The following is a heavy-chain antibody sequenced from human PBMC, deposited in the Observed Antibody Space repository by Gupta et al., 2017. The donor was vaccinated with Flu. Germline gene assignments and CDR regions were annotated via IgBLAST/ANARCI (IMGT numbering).Heavy chain of an antibody. Sequence: QLDLQPSGRGLQKASVTLSAACTVPGGSMSSGGYFRGWIRQPPGKGLEWIGSIYYSGSTYYNPSLKSRVTISVDTSKNQFSLKLSSVTAADTAVYYCARSGSSWYFDYWGQGTLVTVSS. V-gene: IGHV4-39*01. D-gene: IGHD6-13*01. J-gene: IGHJ4*02. CDR3: ARSGSSWYFDY. CDR1: GGSMSSGGYF. CDR2: IYYSGST.